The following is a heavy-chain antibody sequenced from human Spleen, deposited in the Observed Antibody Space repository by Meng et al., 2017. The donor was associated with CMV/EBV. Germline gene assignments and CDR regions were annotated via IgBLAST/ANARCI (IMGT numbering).Heavy chain of an antibody. J-gene: IGHJ4*02. CDR3: ARGDNWSPTPLPLDY. D-gene: IGHD1-20*01. V-gene: IGHV1-69*05. Sequence: SGGTFSSYAISWVRQAPGQGLEWMGGIIPIFGSPNYAQRLEGRMTITTDESTSTAYMELSSLRSEDTVVYYCARGDNWSPTPLPLDYWGQGTLVTVSS. CDR2: IIPIFGSP. CDR1: GGTFSSYA.